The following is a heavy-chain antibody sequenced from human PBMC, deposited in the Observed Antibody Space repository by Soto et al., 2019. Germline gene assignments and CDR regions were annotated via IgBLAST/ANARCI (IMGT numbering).Heavy chain of an antibody. V-gene: IGHV1-69*12. J-gene: IGHJ6*02. Sequence: QVQLVQSGTEVKKPGSSVKVSCKASGDTFSTYTITWMRQGLEWMGGIIPRSATSNYAQRFQGRVTFTADESTSTAYMELSSLRPEDTAVYYCAREGLVLVPTTVNSDYYYYAMDVWGQGTTVTVSS. CDR1: GDTFSTYT. CDR2: IIPRSATS. CDR3: AREGLVLVPTTVNSDYYYYAMDV. D-gene: IGHD2-15*01.